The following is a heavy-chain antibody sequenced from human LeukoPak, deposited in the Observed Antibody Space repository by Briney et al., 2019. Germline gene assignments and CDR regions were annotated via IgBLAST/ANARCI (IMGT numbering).Heavy chain of an antibody. V-gene: IGHV3-23*01. J-gene: IGHJ4*02. Sequence: GGSLRLSCAASGFTFTTYWMSWVRQAPGKGLEWVSTISGSGGSTYYADSVKGRFTISRDNAKNSLYLQMNSLRAEDTAVYYCARDGTSLYYYDSSGYWGQGTLVTVSS. CDR3: ARDGTSLYYYDSSGY. D-gene: IGHD3-22*01. CDR1: GFTFTTYW. CDR2: ISGSGGST.